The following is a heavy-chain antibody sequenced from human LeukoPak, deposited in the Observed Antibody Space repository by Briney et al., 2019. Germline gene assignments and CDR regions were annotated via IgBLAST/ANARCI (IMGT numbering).Heavy chain of an antibody. Sequence: GGSLRLSCAASGFIFRNHAMNWVRQAPGQGLEWVSGVSASGGSTFNTDSVKGRFSISRDNSKNTLYLEMNSLRPEETALYYCAKSLGNQGVIDYWGQGTLVTVSS. CDR2: VSASGGST. J-gene: IGHJ4*02. CDR3: AKSLGNQGVIDY. V-gene: IGHV3-23*01. CDR1: GFIFRNHA. D-gene: IGHD3-10*01.